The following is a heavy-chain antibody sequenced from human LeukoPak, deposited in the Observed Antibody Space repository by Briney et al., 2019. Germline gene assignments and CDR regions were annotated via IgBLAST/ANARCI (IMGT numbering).Heavy chain of an antibody. J-gene: IGHJ6*03. CDR3: ARGPYYDFWSGSPGYYYYMDV. CDR2: IYTSGST. D-gene: IGHD3-3*01. Sequence: SETLSLTCTVSGGSISSYYWSWIRQPAGNGLEWIVRIYTSGSTNYNPSLKSRVTISVDKSKNQFSLKLSSVTAADTAVYYCARGPYYDFWSGSPGYYYYMDVWGKGTTVTVSS. V-gene: IGHV4-4*07. CDR1: GGSISSYY.